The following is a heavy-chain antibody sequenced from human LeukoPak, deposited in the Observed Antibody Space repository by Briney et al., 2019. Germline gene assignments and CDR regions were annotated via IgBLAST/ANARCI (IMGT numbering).Heavy chain of an antibody. CDR1: GFTFSRYS. Sequence: PGGSLRLSCAASGFTFSRYSMNWVRQAPGKGLEWVSIITSGSTYIYYADSVRGRFTIPRDNANNSLYLQMNSLRAEDTAVYYCARVALNIPARPLDCWGQGTLVTVPS. J-gene: IGHJ4*02. V-gene: IGHV3-21*06. CDR2: ITSGSTYI. CDR3: ARVALNIPARPLDC. D-gene: IGHD6-6*01.